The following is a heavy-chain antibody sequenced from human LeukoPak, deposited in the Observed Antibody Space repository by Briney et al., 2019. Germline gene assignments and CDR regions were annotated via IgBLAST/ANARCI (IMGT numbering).Heavy chain of an antibody. D-gene: IGHD1-26*01. CDR2: ISSSGSTI. Sequence: GGSLRLSCAASGFTFSSYEMNWVRQAPGKGLEWVSYISSSGSTIYYADSVKGRFTISRDNAKNSLYLQMNSLRAEDTAVYYCAREIGLRSYSGSPHDAFDIWGQGTMVTVSS. CDR3: AREIGLRSYSGSPHDAFDI. V-gene: IGHV3-48*03. J-gene: IGHJ3*02. CDR1: GFTFSSYE.